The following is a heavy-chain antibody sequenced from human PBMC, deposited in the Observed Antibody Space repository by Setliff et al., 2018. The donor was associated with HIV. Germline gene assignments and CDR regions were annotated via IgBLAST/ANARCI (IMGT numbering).Heavy chain of an antibody. Sequence: PSETLSLTCTVSGGSISSTNYFWGWIRQPPGKGLEWIGTIYYHGSTYYNPSLKSRITISVDTSKNQFSLKLRSVTAADTAVYYCASSRSLFGEEYFHHWGQGTLVTVSS. CDR1: GGSISSTNYF. J-gene: IGHJ1*01. CDR3: ASSRSLFGEEYFHH. V-gene: IGHV4-39*01. D-gene: IGHD3-10*02. CDR2: IYYHGST.